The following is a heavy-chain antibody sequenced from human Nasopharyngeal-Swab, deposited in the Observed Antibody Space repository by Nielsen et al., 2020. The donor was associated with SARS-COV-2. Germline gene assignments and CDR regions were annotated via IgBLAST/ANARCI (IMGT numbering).Heavy chain of an antibody. Sequence: GGSLRLSCAASGYTISNVWMNWVRQAPGKGSEWVGLIKSEVDGGTRDYAAPVKGRFTISRDDSRNTLYLQMNSLKTEATALYYCTTQKVPTALDYWGQGTLVTVSS. J-gene: IGHJ4*02. CDR3: TTQKVPTALDY. V-gene: IGHV3-15*07. D-gene: IGHD1-1*01. CDR2: IKSEVDGGTR. CDR1: GYTISNVW.